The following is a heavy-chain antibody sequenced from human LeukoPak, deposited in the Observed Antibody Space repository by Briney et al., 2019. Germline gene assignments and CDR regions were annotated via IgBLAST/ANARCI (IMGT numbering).Heavy chain of an antibody. D-gene: IGHD3-22*01. CDR1: GGSMNTYY. V-gene: IGHV4-59*01. CDR3: ARDNYDSSGYYEHALDL. J-gene: IGHJ3*01. Sequence: SETLSLTCNVSGGSMNTYYWSWIRQPPGKGLEWIGYIFYTGITNYNPSLKSRVTISVDTSRNQFSLKLTSVTAAGTAVYYCARDNYDSSGYYEHALDLWGQGTMVTVSS. CDR2: IFYTGIT.